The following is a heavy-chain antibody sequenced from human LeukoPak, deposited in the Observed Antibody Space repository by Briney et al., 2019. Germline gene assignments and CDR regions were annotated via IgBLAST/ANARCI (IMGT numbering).Heavy chain of an antibody. Sequence: GGSLRLSCAASGFTFSSYSMNWVRQAPGKGLEWVSSISSSSSYIYYADSVKGRFTISRDNAKNSLYLQMISLRAEDTAVYYCARESYFDWYFDLWGRGTLVTVSS. CDR1: GFTFSSYS. V-gene: IGHV3-21*01. D-gene: IGHD3-9*01. CDR3: ARESYFDWYFDL. J-gene: IGHJ2*01. CDR2: ISSSSSYI.